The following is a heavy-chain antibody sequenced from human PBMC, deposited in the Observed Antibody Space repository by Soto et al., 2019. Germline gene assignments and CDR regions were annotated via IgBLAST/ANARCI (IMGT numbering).Heavy chain of an antibody. D-gene: IGHD6-19*01. CDR2: INPNSGGT. CDR1: GYTFTGYY. V-gene: IGHV1-2*04. Sequence: QVQLVQSGAEVKKPGASVKVSCKASGYTFTGYYMHWVRQAPGQGLEWMGWINPNSGGTNYAQKVQGWVTMTRDTSISTAYVELSRLRSDDTAVYYCARAGLAGALDYWGQGTLVTVSS. CDR3: ARAGLAGALDY. J-gene: IGHJ4*02.